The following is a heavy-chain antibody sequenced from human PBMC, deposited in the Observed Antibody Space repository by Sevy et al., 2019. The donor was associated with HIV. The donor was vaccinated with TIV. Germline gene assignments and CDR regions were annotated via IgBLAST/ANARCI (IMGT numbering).Heavy chain of an antibody. CDR2: ISGSGGST. D-gene: IGHD3-10*01. CDR3: AKTTLSLRLWELGGLDV. V-gene: IGHV3-23*01. Sequence: GGSLRLSCAASGFTFSSYAMSWVRQAPGKGLEWVSAISGSGGSTYYADSVKGRFTISIDRSENTRYLQMNSLRAEDTAVYYCAKTTLSLRLWELGGLDVWGQGTTFTVS. J-gene: IGHJ6*02. CDR1: GFTFSSYA.